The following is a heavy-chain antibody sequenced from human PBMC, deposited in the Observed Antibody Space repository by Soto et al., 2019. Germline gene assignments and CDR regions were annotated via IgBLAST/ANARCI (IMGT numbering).Heavy chain of an antibody. V-gene: IGHV5-51*01. CDR2: IYVGDSEI. CDR3: ARSLDGFRYFDWSPPYV. D-gene: IGHD3-9*01. CDR1: GYNFNNYW. J-gene: IGHJ6*02. Sequence: GESVKISCKGSGYNFNNYWIAWVRQMPGKGLEWMGMIYVGDSEIRYTPSFQGHVTISADKSINTAYLQWSSLKASDTAMYYCARSLDGFRYFDWSPPYVWGQGTAVT.